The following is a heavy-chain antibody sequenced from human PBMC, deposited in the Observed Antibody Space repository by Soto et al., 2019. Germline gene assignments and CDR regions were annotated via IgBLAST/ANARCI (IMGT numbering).Heavy chain of an antibody. D-gene: IGHD6-25*01. CDR2: ISPDDGST. CDR3: ARGDGRGSSGFYYYYGMDV. CDR1: GFTFTNYF. J-gene: IGHJ6*02. Sequence: QVQLVQSGAEVKKPGASVKASCKASGFTFTNYFFHWVRQAPRQGLAWMGIISPDDGSTNYVQSLQGRVTMTSDTSTSTVYMELRSLRSEDTAVYYCARGDGRGSSGFYYYYGMDVWGHGTTVTVSS. V-gene: IGHV1-46*01.